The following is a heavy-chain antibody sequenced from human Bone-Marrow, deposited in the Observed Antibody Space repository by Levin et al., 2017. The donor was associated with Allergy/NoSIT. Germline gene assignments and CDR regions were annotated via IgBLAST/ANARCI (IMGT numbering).Heavy chain of an antibody. CDR2: INPDGGGT. D-gene: IGHD1-26*01. CDR1: GYTFTDYY. V-gene: IGHV1-2*02. Sequence: ASVKVSCKASGYTFTDYYIHWIRQAPGQGLEWMGRINPDGGGTKFSQQFEGRVTLTRDTSIRTVTMELSRLRSDDTDVYFCARDLVGVDAFDFWGQGTMVIVSS. J-gene: IGHJ3*01. CDR3: ARDLVGVDAFDF.